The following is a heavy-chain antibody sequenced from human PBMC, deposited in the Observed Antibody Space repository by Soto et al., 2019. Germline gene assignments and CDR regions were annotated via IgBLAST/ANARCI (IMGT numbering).Heavy chain of an antibody. CDR2: IYDIGST. Sequence: PSETLSLTCTVSGGSMSSYYWNWIRQTPGKGVGWIGYIYDIGSTNYNPSLKSRVTISVDTSKNQFSLKLSSVTAADTAVYYCARASALSYCSGGSCYSGYFQHWGQGTLVTVSS. J-gene: IGHJ1*01. D-gene: IGHD2-15*01. V-gene: IGHV4-59*01. CDR1: GGSMSSYY. CDR3: ARASALSYCSGGSCYSGYFQH.